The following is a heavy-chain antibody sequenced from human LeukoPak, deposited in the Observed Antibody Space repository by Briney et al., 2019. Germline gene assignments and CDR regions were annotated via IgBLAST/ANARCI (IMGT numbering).Heavy chain of an antibody. J-gene: IGHJ4*02. Sequence: GGSLRLSCAASGFTFSSYAMHLVRQAPGKGLEYVSAISSNGGSTYYANSVKGRFTISRDNSKNTLYLQMGSLRAEDMAVYYCARVSDYDSSGYYLGYWGQGTLVTVSS. CDR2: ISSNGGST. D-gene: IGHD3-22*01. V-gene: IGHV3-64*01. CDR1: GFTFSSYA. CDR3: ARVSDYDSSGYYLGY.